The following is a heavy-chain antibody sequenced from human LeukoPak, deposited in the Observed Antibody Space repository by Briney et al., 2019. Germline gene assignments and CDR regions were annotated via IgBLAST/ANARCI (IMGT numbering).Heavy chain of an antibody. CDR2: ISGSGGST. V-gene: IGHV3-23*01. Sequence: PSETLSLTCTVSGDSINTKTYFWGWIRQAPGKGLEWVSAISGSGGSTCYADSVKGRFTISRDNSKNTLYLQMNSLRAEDTAVYYCAYLKSWYYYYGMDVWGQGTTVTVSS. CDR1: GDSINTKT. J-gene: IGHJ6*02. CDR3: AYLKSWYYYYGMDV.